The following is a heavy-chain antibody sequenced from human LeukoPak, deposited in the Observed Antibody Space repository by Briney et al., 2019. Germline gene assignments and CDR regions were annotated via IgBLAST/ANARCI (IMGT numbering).Heavy chain of an antibody. CDR1: GYNFTTYW. J-gene: IGHJ4*02. V-gene: IGHV5-51*01. Sequence: GESLKISCKGSGYNFTTYWIGWVRQMPGKGLEWMGIIYPGDSDTRDSPSFQGQVTISADKSITTAYLQWSSLKASDTAMYYCARGSMRQFDYWGQGALVTVSS. CDR3: ARGSMRQFDY. CDR2: IYPGDSDT.